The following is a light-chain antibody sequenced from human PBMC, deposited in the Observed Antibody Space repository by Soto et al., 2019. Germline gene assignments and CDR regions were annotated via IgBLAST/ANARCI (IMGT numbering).Light chain of an antibody. CDR3: QQYDSSAAIT. Sequence: EIVLTQSPGTLSLSPGERATLSCRASQSVGNSYLAWYQQKPGQAPRLLIYGASSRATGIPVRFSGSGSGTDFTLTISTLEPEDFAVYYCQQYDSSAAITFGQGTRLEIK. V-gene: IGKV3-20*01. CDR1: QSVGNSY. J-gene: IGKJ5*01. CDR2: GAS.